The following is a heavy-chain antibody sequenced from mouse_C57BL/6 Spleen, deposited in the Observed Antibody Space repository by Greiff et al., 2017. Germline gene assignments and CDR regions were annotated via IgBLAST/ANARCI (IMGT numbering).Heavy chain of an antibody. CDR1: GYTFTSYW. D-gene: IGHD3-2*02. J-gene: IGHJ3*01. CDR2: IDPSDSYT. CDR3: AKTDSSGPSWFAY. Sequence: QVQLKQPGAELVKPGASVKLSCKASGYTFTSYWMQWVKQRPGQGLEWIGEIDPSDSYTNYNQKFKGKATLTVDTSSSTAYMLSSSLTSEDSAVYYCAKTDSSGPSWFAYWGQGTLVTVSA. V-gene: IGHV1-50*01.